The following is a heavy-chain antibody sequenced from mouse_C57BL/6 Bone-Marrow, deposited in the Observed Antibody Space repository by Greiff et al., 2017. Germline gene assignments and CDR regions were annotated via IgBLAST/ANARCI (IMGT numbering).Heavy chain of an antibody. D-gene: IGHD2-4*01. Sequence: QVQLQQSGAELARPGASVKLSCKASGYTFTSYGISWVKQRTGQGLEWIGEIYPRSGNTYYNEKFKGKATLTADKSSSTAYMELRSLTSEDSAVYFCARIYYDYDGRGYWGQGTTLTVSS. CDR2: IYPRSGNT. CDR1: GYTFTSYG. V-gene: IGHV1-81*01. CDR3: ARIYYDYDGRGY. J-gene: IGHJ2*01.